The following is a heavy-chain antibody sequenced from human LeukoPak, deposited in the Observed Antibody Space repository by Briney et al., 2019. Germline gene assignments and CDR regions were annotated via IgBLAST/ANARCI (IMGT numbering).Heavy chain of an antibody. CDR3: ARDLEVPDP. Sequence: KPSETLSLTRIVSGGSISSSIYYWAWVRQPPGKGLEWIGTVFYNGATQYSPSLRSRVTISIDTSTNQFSLKLSSVTAADTAVYYCARDLEVPDPWGQGTLVTVSS. V-gene: IGHV4-39*07. J-gene: IGHJ5*02. CDR2: VFYNGAT. CDR1: GGSISSSIYY.